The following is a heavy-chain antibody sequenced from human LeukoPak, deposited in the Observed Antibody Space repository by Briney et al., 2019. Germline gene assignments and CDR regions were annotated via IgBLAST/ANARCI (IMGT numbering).Heavy chain of an antibody. CDR3: ARALSGSYYYYYYMDV. D-gene: IGHD1-26*01. Sequence: PPETLSLTCTVSGGSISSGSYYWSWIRQPAGKGLEWIGRIYTSGSTIYHPSLKSRVTISVDTSKNQFSLKLSSMTAADTAVYYCARALSGSYYYYYYMDVWGKGTTVTVSS. CDR2: IYTSGST. V-gene: IGHV4-61*02. J-gene: IGHJ6*03. CDR1: GGSISSGSYY.